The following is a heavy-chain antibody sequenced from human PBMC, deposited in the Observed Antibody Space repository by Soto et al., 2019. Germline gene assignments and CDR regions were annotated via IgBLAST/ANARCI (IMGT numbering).Heavy chain of an antibody. J-gene: IGHJ4*02. CDR2: VYNSGST. D-gene: IGHD6-13*01. CDR1: GGSISSNY. Sequence: SETLSLTCTVSGGSISSNYWTWTRQPPGKGLEWIGYVYNSGSTNYNPSLKSRVTISEDTSKSQFSLKVNSMTAADTAVYYCARYRREAVAGYTLDNWGQGILVTVSS. V-gene: IGHV4-59*01. CDR3: ARYRREAVAGYTLDN.